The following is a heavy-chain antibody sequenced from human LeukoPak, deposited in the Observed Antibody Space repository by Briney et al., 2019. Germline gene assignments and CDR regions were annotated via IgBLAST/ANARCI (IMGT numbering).Heavy chain of an antibody. J-gene: IGHJ5*02. CDR2: ISGSGIT. CDR1: GGSISSYY. Sequence: SETLPLTCTVSGGSISSYYWSWIRQPAGKGLEWIGRISGSGITTYNPSLKSRLSISIDTSKNQFSLKLMSVTAADTAVYYCARDSGTTGEVKFDPWGQGTLVTVSS. CDR3: ARDSGTTGEVKFDP. D-gene: IGHD3-10*01. V-gene: IGHV4-4*07.